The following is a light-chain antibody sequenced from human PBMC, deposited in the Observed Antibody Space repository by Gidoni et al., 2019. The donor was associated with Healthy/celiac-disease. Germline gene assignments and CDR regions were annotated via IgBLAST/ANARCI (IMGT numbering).Light chain of an antibody. CDR1: QSVISSY. Sequence: DIVFTLSPGTLSLSPGESATLSCRSSQSVISSYLAWYQQKPGQAPRLLIYGASSRATGIPDRFSGSGSGTDFTLTISRLEPEDFAVYYCLQYGSSPYTFGQGTKLEIK. CDR3: LQYGSSPYT. CDR2: GAS. J-gene: IGKJ2*01. V-gene: IGKV3-20*01.